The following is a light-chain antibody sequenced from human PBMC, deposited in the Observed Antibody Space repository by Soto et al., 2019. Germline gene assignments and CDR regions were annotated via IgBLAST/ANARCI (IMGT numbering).Light chain of an antibody. CDR1: SSDVGGYNY. CDR2: DVS. V-gene: IGLV2-14*01. J-gene: IGLJ1*01. CDR3: NSYTTSSTPGYV. Sequence: TKPASGSGSPRQSITISCTRTSSDVGGYNYVSWYQQHPGKAPKLIIYDVSNRPSGVSNRFSGSKSGNTASLTISGLQAEDEADYYCNSYTTSSTPGYVFGTGTKVTV.